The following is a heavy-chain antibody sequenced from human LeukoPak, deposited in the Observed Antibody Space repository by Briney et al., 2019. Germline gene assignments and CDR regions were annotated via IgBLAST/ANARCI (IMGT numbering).Heavy chain of an antibody. CDR1: GYTFTSYD. D-gene: IGHD3-16*01. CDR2: MNPNSGYS. V-gene: IGHV1-8*03. Sequence: ASVKLSCKASGYTFTSYDINWVRQATGQGLEWMGWMNPNSGYSGYAQKFQGRVTVTWNTSISTAYMELSSLRSEDTAVYYCARGQGGHWGQGTLVTVSS. CDR3: ARGQGGH. J-gene: IGHJ1*01.